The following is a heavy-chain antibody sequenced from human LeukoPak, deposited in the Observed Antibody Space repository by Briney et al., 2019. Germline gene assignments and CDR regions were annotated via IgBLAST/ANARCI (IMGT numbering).Heavy chain of an antibody. J-gene: IGHJ4*02. V-gene: IGHV3-48*04. D-gene: IGHD4-23*01. CDR3: ASYKRTYGGLLHPDY. CDR2: ISSGSGTI. Sequence: GGSLRLSCAASGITFSSYSMNWVRQAPGKGLEWVSYISSGSGTIYYADSVKGRFTISRDNAKNSLYLQMNSLRAEDTAVYYCASYKRTYGGLLHPDYWGQGTLVTVSS. CDR1: GITFSSYS.